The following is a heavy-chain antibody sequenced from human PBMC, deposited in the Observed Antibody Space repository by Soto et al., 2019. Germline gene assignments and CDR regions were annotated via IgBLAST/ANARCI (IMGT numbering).Heavy chain of an antibody. D-gene: IGHD1-1*01. CDR1: GGSISSYY. V-gene: IGHV4-59*01. CDR3: ASDTTYYFDY. Sequence: QVQLQESGPGLVKPSETLSLTCTVSGGSISSYYWSWIRQPPGKGLEWIGYIYYSGSTNYNPSLKSRVTISVDTSKNQFSLKLSSVTAADTAVYYCASDTTYYFDYWGQGTLVTVSS. CDR2: IYYSGST. J-gene: IGHJ4*02.